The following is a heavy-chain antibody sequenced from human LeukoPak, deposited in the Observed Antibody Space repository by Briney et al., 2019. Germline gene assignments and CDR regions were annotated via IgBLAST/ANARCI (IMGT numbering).Heavy chain of an antibody. V-gene: IGHV4-30-2*01. CDR2: IYHSGRT. J-gene: IGHJ5*02. Sequence: TLSLTCAVSGGSISSGGHSWSWIRQPPGKGLEWIGYIYHSGRTYYNPSPKSRVTMSINTSKNQFSLKRRSVTAADTAVYYCARAGQDIVVVPDPMSWFDPWGQGTQVTVSS. D-gene: IGHD2-2*01. CDR3: ARAGQDIVVVPDPMSWFDP. CDR1: GGSISSGGHS.